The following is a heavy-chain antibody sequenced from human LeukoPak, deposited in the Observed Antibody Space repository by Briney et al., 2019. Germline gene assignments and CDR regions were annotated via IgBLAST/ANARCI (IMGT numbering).Heavy chain of an antibody. J-gene: IGHJ6*03. CDR1: GGSISSNSYY. Sequence: SETLSLTCTVSGGSISSNSYYWGWIRQPPGKGLEWIGSIYYSGSTYDNPSLKSRVTISVDTSKNQFSLKLSSVTAADTAVYYCARQNGGSSGPNYYYYYYMDVWGKGTTVTVSS. V-gene: IGHV4-39*01. CDR2: IYYSGST. CDR3: ARQNGGSSGPNYYYYYYMDV. D-gene: IGHD5-18*01.